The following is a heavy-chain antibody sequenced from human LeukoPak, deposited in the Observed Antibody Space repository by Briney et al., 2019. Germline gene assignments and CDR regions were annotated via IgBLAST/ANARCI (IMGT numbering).Heavy chain of an antibody. CDR1: GGSINSSNHY. CDR2: IYYSGST. Sequence: PSETLSLTCTVSGGSINSSNHYWGWIRQPPGKGLEWIGSIYYSGSTYYNPSLKSRVTISVDTSKNHLSLSLNSVTAADTAVYYCAASLWFGIYPDYWGQGSLVTVSS. J-gene: IGHJ4*02. D-gene: IGHD3-10*01. V-gene: IGHV4-39*07. CDR3: AASLWFGIYPDY.